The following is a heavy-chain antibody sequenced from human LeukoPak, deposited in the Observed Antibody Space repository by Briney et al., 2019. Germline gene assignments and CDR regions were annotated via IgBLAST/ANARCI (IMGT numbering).Heavy chain of an antibody. CDR3: ARGGTYNDFDN. Sequence: PGGSLRLSCAASGFTFSNYEMSWVRQAPGKGLEWVSYISSSGTIYYADSVKGRFSISRDNAKNSLYLQMNSLRGEDTAVYYCARGGTYNDFDNWGQGTLVTVSS. D-gene: IGHD1-1*01. V-gene: IGHV3-48*03. CDR1: GFTFSNYE. CDR2: ISSSGTI. J-gene: IGHJ4*02.